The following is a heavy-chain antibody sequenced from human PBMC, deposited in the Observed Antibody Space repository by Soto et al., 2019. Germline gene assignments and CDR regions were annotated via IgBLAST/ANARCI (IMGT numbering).Heavy chain of an antibody. CDR3: AKAGIVATITIGY. D-gene: IGHD5-12*01. V-gene: IGHV3-23*01. CDR1: GFTFSSYA. CDR2: ISGSGGST. J-gene: IGHJ4*02. Sequence: PGGSLRLSCAASGFTFSSYAMSWVRQAPGRGLEWVSAISGSGGSTYYADSVKGRFTISRDNSKNTLYLQMNSLRAEDTAVYYCAKAGIVATITIGYWGQGTLVTVSS.